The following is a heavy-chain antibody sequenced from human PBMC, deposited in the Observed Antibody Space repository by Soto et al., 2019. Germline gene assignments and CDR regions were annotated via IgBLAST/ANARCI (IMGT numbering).Heavy chain of an antibody. D-gene: IGHD3-9*01. V-gene: IGHV4-34*01. J-gene: IGHJ6*02. CDR2: INHSGST. CDR1: GGSFSGYY. Sequence: SETLSLTCAVYGGSFSGYYWSWIRQPPGKGLEWIGEINHSGSTNYNPSLKSRVTISVDTSKNQFSLKLSSVTAADTAVYYCARSRPDHYDILTGYHDYYGMDVWGQGTTVTVSS. CDR3: ARSRPDHYDILTGYHDYYGMDV.